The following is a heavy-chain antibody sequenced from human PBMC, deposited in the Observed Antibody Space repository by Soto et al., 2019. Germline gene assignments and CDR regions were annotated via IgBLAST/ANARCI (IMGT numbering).Heavy chain of an antibody. J-gene: IGHJ4*02. Sequence: QVQLVESGGGVVQPGRSLRLSCVVSQFTFSDYGMHWIRQAPDQGLEWLGTIWYDGSKKIYGDSVRGRFTIFRDNFKNTLYLQMNSLRVEDTAVYYCVRDTYDTSADYWGRGSLVIVSP. CDR2: IWYDGSKK. CDR3: VRDTYDTSADY. V-gene: IGHV3-33*01. D-gene: IGHD3-22*01. CDR1: QFTFSDYG.